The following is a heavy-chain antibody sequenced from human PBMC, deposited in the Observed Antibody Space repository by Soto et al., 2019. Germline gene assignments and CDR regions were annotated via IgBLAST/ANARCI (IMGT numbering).Heavy chain of an antibody. CDR3: VKEANPFINTLVVLIFDY. V-gene: IGHV4-59*01. Sequence: SETLSLTCTVSGGSISSYYWSWIRQPPGKGLEWIGYIYYSGGTNYNPSLKSRVTISVDTSKNTLYLRMNSLRSDDTAVYYCVKEANPFINTLVVLIFDYWGQGTQVTVSS. D-gene: IGHD2-2*01. CDR2: IYYSGGT. J-gene: IGHJ4*02. CDR1: GGSISSYY.